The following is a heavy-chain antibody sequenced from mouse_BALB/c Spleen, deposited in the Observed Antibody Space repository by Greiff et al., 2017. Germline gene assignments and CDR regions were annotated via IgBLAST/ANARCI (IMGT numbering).Heavy chain of an antibody. J-gene: IGHJ3*01. D-gene: IGHD3-1*01. Sequence: ESGPGLVKPSQSLSLTCSVTGYSITSCYYWYWIRQFPGNILEWMGYISYDGSNNYNPSLKNRISITRDTSKNQFFLKLNSVTTEDTATYYCARDSSGYGFAYWGQGTLVTVSA. CDR3: ARDSSGYGFAY. CDR2: ISYDGSN. V-gene: IGHV3-6*02. CDR1: GYSITSCYY.